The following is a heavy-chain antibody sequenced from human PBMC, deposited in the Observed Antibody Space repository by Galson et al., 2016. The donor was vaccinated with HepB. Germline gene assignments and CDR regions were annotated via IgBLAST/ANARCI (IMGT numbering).Heavy chain of an antibody. CDR1: GLPFSGYS. CDR2: ISDSGDTT. V-gene: IGHV3-48*02. CDR3: ARDNGLAYFDY. J-gene: IGHJ4*02. Sequence: SLRLSCAASGLPFSGYSMSWVRQAPGKGLEWLSYISDSGDTTYYADSVKGRFTISRDNAKNSLFLQMNSLRDDDTAVFYCARDNGLAYFDYWGQGALVTVSS.